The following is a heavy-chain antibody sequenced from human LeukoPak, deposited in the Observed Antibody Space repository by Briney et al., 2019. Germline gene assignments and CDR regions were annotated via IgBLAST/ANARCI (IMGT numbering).Heavy chain of an antibody. Sequence: GGSLRLSCAASGFTFSTYGMNWVRQAPGKGLEWVSYISSSGGPIYYADSVKGRFTISRDNAKNSLYPQMNSLRDEDTAVYYCARAGSGGRNYFDYWGQGTLVTVSS. CDR1: GFTFSTYG. V-gene: IGHV3-48*02. CDR3: ARAGSGGRNYFDY. J-gene: IGHJ4*02. D-gene: IGHD2-15*01. CDR2: ISSSGGPI.